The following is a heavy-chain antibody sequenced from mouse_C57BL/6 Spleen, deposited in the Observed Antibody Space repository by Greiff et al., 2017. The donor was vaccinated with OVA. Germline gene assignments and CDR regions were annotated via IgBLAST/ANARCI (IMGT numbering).Heavy chain of an antibody. CDR3: ARAYYDLAMDY. CDR2: INPNNGGT. J-gene: IGHJ4*01. D-gene: IGHD2-4*01. Sequence: VQLQQSGPELVKPGASVKISCKASGYTFTDYYMNWVKQSHGKSLEWIGDINPNNGGTSYNQKFKGKATLTVDKSSSTAYMELRSLTSEDSAVYYCARAYYDLAMDYWGQGTSVTVSS. V-gene: IGHV1-26*01. CDR1: GYTFTDYY.